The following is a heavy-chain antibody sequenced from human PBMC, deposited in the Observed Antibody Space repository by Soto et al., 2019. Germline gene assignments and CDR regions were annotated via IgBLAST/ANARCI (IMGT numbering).Heavy chain of an antibody. Sequence: SETLSLTCSFSGDSVTSHYLTWIRQSPEKGLEWIGYMHYTGISYYNPSLKSRLTISVDTSKNQFSLKLSSVTAADTAVYYCARVAHGSYSYFDYWGQGTLVTVSS. CDR1: GDSVTSHY. J-gene: IGHJ4*02. D-gene: IGHD1-26*01. CDR2: MHYTGIS. V-gene: IGHV4-59*08. CDR3: ARVAHGSYSYFDY.